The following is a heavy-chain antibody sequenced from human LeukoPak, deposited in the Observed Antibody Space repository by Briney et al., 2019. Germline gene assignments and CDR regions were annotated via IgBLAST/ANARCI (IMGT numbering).Heavy chain of an antibody. J-gene: IGHJ4*02. V-gene: IGHV3-66*02. CDR1: GFTVSSNY. CDR2: IYSGGST. Sequence: GGSLRLSCAASGFTVSSNYMSWVRQAPGKGLEWVSVIYSGGSTYYADSVKGRFTISRDNSKNTLYLQMNSLRAEDTAVYYCARDHCSSTSCSVDYWGQGTLVTVSS. D-gene: IGHD2-2*01. CDR3: ARDHCSSTSCSVDY.